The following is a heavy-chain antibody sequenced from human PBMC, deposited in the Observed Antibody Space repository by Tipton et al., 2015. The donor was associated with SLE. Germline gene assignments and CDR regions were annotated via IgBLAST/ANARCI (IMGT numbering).Heavy chain of an antibody. J-gene: IGHJ4*02. Sequence: TLSLTCTVSGGSISSYYWSWIRQPPGKGLEWIGYIYYSGSTYYNPSLKSRVTISVDTSKNQFSLTLSSVTAAATAVYYCARHLSKGMIVGYWGQGTLVTVSS. V-gene: IGHV4-59*08. CDR1: GGSISSYY. D-gene: IGHD1-26*01. CDR2: IYYSGST. CDR3: ARHLSKGMIVGY.